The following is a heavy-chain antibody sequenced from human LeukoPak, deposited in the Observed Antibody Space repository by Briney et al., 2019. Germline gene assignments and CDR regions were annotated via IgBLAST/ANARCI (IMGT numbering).Heavy chain of an antibody. CDR2: INHSGST. Sequence: SETLSLTCAVYGGSFSGYYWSWIRQPPGKGLEWIGEINHSGSTNYNPSLKSRVTISVDTSKNQFSLKLSSVTAAYTAVYYCARGPRGYVFYWGQGTLVTVSS. V-gene: IGHV4-34*01. CDR1: GGSFSGYY. J-gene: IGHJ4*02. CDR3: ARGPRGYVFY. D-gene: IGHD5-12*01.